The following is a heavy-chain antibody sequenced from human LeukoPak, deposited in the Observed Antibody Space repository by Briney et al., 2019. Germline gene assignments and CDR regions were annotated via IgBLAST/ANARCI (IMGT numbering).Heavy chain of an antibody. V-gene: IGHV4-59*01. J-gene: IGHJ6*02. D-gene: IGHD6-13*01. CDR1: GGSISSYY. Sequence: PSETLSLTCTVSGGSISSYYWSWIRQPPGKGLEWIGDIYYSGSTNYNPSLKSRVTISVDTSKNQFSLKLSSVTAADTAVYYCARDPGVQQGYYYYGMDVWGQGTTVTVSS. CDR2: IYYSGST. CDR3: ARDPGVQQGYYYYGMDV.